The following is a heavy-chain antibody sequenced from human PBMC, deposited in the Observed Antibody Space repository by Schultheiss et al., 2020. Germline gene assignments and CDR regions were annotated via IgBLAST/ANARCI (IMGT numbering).Heavy chain of an antibody. CDR3: AKDSGAYFNSYDAFDT. J-gene: IGHJ3*02. V-gene: IGHV3-48*01. CDR1: GFTFSSYS. D-gene: IGHD3-22*01. Sequence: GGSLRLSCAASGFTFSSYSMNWVRQAPGKGLEWVSYISSSSSTIYYADSVKGRFTISRDNSKNTLYLQMNSLRVEDTAVYYCAKDSGAYFNSYDAFDTWGQGTLVTVSS. CDR2: ISSSSSTI.